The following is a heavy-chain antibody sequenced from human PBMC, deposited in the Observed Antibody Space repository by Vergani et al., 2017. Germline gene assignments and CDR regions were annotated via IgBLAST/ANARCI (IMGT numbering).Heavy chain of an antibody. CDR2: IQFDGSNQ. J-gene: IGHJ4*02. D-gene: IGHD3-16*01. V-gene: IGHV3-30*02. CDR1: GFPLSNYD. CDR3: AKHFRGWGIDY. Sequence: QVQLVESGGGVVQRGGSLRLSCATSGFPLSNYDMQWIRQGPGKGLEFVAFIQFDGSNQYYADSVKGRFTLSRDFSKHTLYLQMNSLRTDDTATYYCAKHFRGWGIDYWGQGTQVIVSS.